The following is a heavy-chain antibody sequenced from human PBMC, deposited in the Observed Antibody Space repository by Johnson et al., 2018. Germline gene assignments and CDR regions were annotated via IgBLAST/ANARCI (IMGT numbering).Heavy chain of an antibody. CDR2: IWYDGSNK. CDR3: AKGVVLMEYQDAFDI. CDR1: RFTFSNYG. Sequence: QVQLVESGGGVVQPGSSLRLSCAASRFTFSNYGMHWVRQAPGKGLEWVAVIWYDGSNKYYADSVKGRFTISRDNSNNTLYLQMNSLRAEDTAVYYCAKGVVLMEYQDAFDIWGQGTMVTVSS. D-gene: IGHD2-2*01. J-gene: IGHJ3*02. V-gene: IGHV3-33*06.